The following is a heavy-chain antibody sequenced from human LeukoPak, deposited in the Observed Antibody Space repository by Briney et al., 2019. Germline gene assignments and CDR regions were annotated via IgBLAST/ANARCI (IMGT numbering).Heavy chain of an antibody. CDR1: GFTFSSYA. J-gene: IGHJ4*02. Sequence: PGGSLRLSCAASGFTFSSYAMSWVRQAPGKGLEWVSAISGSGGSTYYADSVKGRFTIPRDNSKNTLYLQMNSLRAEDTAVYYCARGWADCSGGSCLLYWGQGTLVTVSS. CDR2: ISGSGGST. CDR3: ARGWADCSGGSCLLY. D-gene: IGHD2-15*01. V-gene: IGHV3-23*01.